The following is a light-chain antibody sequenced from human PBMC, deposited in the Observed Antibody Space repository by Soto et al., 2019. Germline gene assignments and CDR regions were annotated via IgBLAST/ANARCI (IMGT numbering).Light chain of an antibody. CDR2: EVS. V-gene: IGLV2-14*01. CDR1: SIDVGGYNY. Sequence: VLTQPASVSGSPGQSITISCTGTSIDVGGYNYVSWYQQHPGKAPKLMIYEVSNRPSGVSNRFSGSKSGNTASLTISGLQAEDEADYYCSSYTSSSTLVFXTGTKVTVL. CDR3: SSYTSSSTLV. J-gene: IGLJ1*01.